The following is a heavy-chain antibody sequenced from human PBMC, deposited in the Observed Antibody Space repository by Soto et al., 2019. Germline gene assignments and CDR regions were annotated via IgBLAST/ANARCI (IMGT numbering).Heavy chain of an antibody. Sequence: ASVRVSCKASGFTFSNYGLNWVRQAPGQGLEWMGWVSANNGHTNYAQNLQGRVSMTTDTSTSTAYMELRGLTFDDTAVYYCARDIESVTAKHFFYYYAMDVWGQGTTVTVSS. CDR3: ARDIESVTAKHFFYYYAMDV. CDR1: GFTFSNYG. V-gene: IGHV1-18*01. D-gene: IGHD2-8*01. J-gene: IGHJ6*02. CDR2: VSANNGHT.